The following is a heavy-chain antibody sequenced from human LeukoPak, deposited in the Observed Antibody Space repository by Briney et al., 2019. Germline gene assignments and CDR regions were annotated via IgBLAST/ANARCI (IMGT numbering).Heavy chain of an antibody. CDR3: ARSDYYDSSGYCFDY. J-gene: IGHJ4*02. D-gene: IGHD3-22*01. CDR2: IYYSGST. CDR1: GGSISSYY. V-gene: IGHV4-59*01. Sequence: SETLSLTCTVSGGSISSYYWSWIRQPSGKGLEWIGYIYYSGSTNYNPSLKSRVTISVDTSKNQSSLKLSSVTAADTAVYYCARSDYYDSSGYCFDYWGQGTLVTVSS.